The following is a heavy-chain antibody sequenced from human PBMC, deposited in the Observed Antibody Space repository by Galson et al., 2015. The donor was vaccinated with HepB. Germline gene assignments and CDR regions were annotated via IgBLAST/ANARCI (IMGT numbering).Heavy chain of an antibody. D-gene: IGHD3-10*01. CDR2: INSDGSST. V-gene: IGHV3-74*01. CDR1: GFTFSSYW. Sequence: SLRLSCAASGFTFSSYWMHWVRQAPGKGLVWVSRINSDGSSTSYADSVKGRFTISRDNAKNTLYLQMNSLRAEDTAVYYCARGGISITMVRTIPYYYYGMDVWGQGTTVTVSS. J-gene: IGHJ6*02. CDR3: ARGGISITMVRTIPYYYYGMDV.